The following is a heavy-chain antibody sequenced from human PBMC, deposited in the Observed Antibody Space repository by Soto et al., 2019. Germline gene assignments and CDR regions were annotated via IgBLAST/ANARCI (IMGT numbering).Heavy chain of an antibody. V-gene: IGHV3-21*01. CDR1: GFTFSSYS. CDR2: ISSSSSYI. D-gene: IGHD2-15*01. Sequence: PGGSLRLSCAASGFTFSSYSMNWVRQAPGKGLEWVSSISSSSSYIYYADSVKGRFTISRDNAKNSLYLQMNSLRAEDTAVYYCARGPVGYCSGGSCYSSPLIDYWGQGTLVTVSS. J-gene: IGHJ4*02. CDR3: ARGPVGYCSGGSCYSSPLIDY.